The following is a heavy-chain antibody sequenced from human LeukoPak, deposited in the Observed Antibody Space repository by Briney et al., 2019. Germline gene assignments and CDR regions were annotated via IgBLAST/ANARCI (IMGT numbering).Heavy chain of an antibody. CDR2: ISSSSNYI. Sequence: GGSLRLSCAASGFTFSSYSMNWVRQAPGKGLEWASSISSSSNYIYYADSVKGRFTISRDNTKNSVSLQMKSLRVEDAAVYYCARGTGKTKAFDIWGQGTMVTVSS. D-gene: IGHD1/OR15-1a*01. CDR1: GFTFSSYS. CDR3: ARGTGKTKAFDI. J-gene: IGHJ3*02. V-gene: IGHV3-21*01.